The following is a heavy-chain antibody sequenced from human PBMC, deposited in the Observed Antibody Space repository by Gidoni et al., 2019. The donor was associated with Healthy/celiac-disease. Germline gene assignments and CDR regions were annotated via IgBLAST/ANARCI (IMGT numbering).Heavy chain of an antibody. Sequence: EVQLLESGGGLVQPGGSLRLSCAASGFTFISYAMSWVRQAPGKGLEWVSAISGSGGSTYYADSVKGRFTISRDNSKNTLYLQMNSLRAEDTAVYYCAKDSLIEDGYNWGLYYFDYWGQGTLVTVSS. CDR3: AKDSLIEDGYNWGLYYFDY. J-gene: IGHJ4*02. CDR2: ISGSGGST. CDR1: GFTFISYA. V-gene: IGHV3-23*01. D-gene: IGHD5-12*01.